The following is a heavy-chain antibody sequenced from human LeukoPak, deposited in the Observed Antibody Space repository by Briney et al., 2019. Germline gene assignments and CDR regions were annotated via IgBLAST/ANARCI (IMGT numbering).Heavy chain of an antibody. CDR1: GYTSTSYG. CDR3: ARIQMAMVRGVITNYYYYGMDV. D-gene: IGHD3-10*01. CDR2: ISAYNGNT. J-gene: IGHJ6*02. V-gene: IGHV1-18*01. Sequence: GASVKVSCKASGYTSTSYGISWVRQAPGQGLEWMGWISAYNGNTNYAQKLQGRVTMTTDTSTSTAYMELRSLRSDDTAVYYCARIQMAMVRGVITNYYYYGMDVWGQGTTVTVSS.